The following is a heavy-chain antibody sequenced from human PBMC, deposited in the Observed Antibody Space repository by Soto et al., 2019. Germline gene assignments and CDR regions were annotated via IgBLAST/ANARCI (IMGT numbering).Heavy chain of an antibody. CDR3: AHTKDSSGFLTS. Sequence: GSGPTLVNPTQTLTLTCSFSGFSRSVYGVRVIWFRQPPGETLEWLALIHWNDDKRYSPYLKSRLTITKDTSKNQVVLTLTNLDPLDTGTYFCAHTKDSSGFLTSWGQGILVTVSS. J-gene: IGHJ5*02. CDR2: IHWNDDK. V-gene: IGHV2-5*01. D-gene: IGHD3-22*01. CDR1: GFSRSVYGVR.